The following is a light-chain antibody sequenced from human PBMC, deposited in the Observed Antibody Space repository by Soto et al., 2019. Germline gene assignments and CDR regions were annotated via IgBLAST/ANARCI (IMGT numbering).Light chain of an antibody. V-gene: IGKV3-15*01. CDR3: QPYNKWPPLT. J-gene: IGKJ1*01. Sequence: EIVMTQSPATLSVSPGERATLSCRASQSVSSNLAGYQQKPGQAPRLLIYGASTRATGIPARFSGSGSGTEFTLTISSLQSEDCAVFYCQPYNKWPPLTFGQGTKVEIK. CDR1: QSVSSN. CDR2: GAS.